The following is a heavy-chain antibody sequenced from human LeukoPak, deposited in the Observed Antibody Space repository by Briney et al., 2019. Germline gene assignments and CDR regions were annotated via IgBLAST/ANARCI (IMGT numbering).Heavy chain of an antibody. CDR3: AREYSSSWSTPFFDY. CDR2: INHSGST. J-gene: IGHJ4*02. Sequence: PSETLSLTCAVYGGSFSGYYWSWIRQPPGKGLEWIGEINHSGSTNYNPSLKSRVTISVDTSKNQFSLKLSSVTAADTAVYYCAREYSSSWSTPFFDYWGQGTQVTVSS. D-gene: IGHD6-13*01. CDR1: GGSFSGYY. V-gene: IGHV4-34*01.